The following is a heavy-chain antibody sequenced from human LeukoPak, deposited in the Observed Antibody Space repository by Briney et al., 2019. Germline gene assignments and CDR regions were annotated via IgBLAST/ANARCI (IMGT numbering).Heavy chain of an antibody. Sequence: ASVNVSCKASGYPFTSYNVNWVRQATGQGLEWMGWMNTNSGNTGYSQNFQGRVTMTRDTSTSTVHMELSGLRSEDTAVYYCARDQEAFDYWGQGTLVTVSS. CDR3: ARDQEAFDY. CDR2: MNTNSGNT. J-gene: IGHJ4*02. V-gene: IGHV1-8*01. CDR1: GYPFTSYN.